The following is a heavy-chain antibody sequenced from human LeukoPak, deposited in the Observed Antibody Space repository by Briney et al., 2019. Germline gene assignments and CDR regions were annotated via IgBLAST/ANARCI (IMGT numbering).Heavy chain of an antibody. CDR2: ISGSGGST. CDR3: AKGARRGYCSSTSCYTYYFDY. V-gene: IGHV3-23*01. J-gene: IGHJ4*02. CDR1: GLTFSSYA. D-gene: IGHD2-2*02. Sequence: PGGSLRLSCAASGLTFSSYAMSWVRQAPGKGLEWVSGISGSGGSTYYADSVKGRFTISRDNSKNTLYLQMNSLRAEDTAVYYCAKGARRGYCSSTSCYTYYFDYWGQGTLVTVSS.